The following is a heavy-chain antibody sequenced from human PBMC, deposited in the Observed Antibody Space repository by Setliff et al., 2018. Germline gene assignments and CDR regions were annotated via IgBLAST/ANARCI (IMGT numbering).Heavy chain of an antibody. CDR1: GYTLSKYY. V-gene: IGHV1-46*01. Sequence: VAPVKVSCKASGYTLSKYYMHWVRQAPGQGLEWMGIINPSGGLTKYAQKFQGRVTMTRDTSISTAYMELSRLKYDDTAVYYCARDPKLVGAPERAFDYWGQGTQVTVSS. CDR2: INPSGGLT. D-gene: IGHD1-26*01. J-gene: IGHJ4*02. CDR3: ARDPKLVGAPERAFDY.